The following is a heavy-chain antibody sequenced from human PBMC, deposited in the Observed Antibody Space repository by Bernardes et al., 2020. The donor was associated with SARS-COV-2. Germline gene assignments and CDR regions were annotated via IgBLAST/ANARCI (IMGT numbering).Heavy chain of an antibody. CDR2: ISAYNGNT. CDR3: ARRVAVAGTMNY. J-gene: IGHJ4*02. Sequence: ASVKVSCKASGYTFTSYGISWVRQAPGQGLEWMGWISAYNGNTNYAQKFQGRVTMTTDTSTSTAYMELRSLRSDDTAVYYCARRVAVAGTMNYWGQGTLVTVSS. CDR1: GYTFTSYG. D-gene: IGHD6-19*01. V-gene: IGHV1-18*01.